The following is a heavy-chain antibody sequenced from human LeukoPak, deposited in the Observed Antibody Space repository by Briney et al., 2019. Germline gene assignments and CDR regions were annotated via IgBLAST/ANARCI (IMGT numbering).Heavy chain of an antibody. J-gene: IGHJ5*02. CDR1: GFTFSSYW. CDR3: ARDHGSGSYWEGFDP. Sequence: TGGSLRLSCAASGFTFSSYWMSWVRQAPGKGLEWVANIKKDGSEKYYVDSVKGRFTISRDNAKNSLSLQMNSLRVEDTAVYYRARDHGSGSYWEGFDPWGQGTLVTVSS. D-gene: IGHD3-10*01. CDR2: IKKDGSEK. V-gene: IGHV3-7*01.